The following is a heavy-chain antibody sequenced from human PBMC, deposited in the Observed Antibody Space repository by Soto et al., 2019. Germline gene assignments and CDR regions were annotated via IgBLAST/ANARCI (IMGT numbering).Heavy chain of an antibody. CDR1: GFTFSSYA. CDR2: MGGSGGST. D-gene: IGHD2-21*02. Sequence: EVQLLESGGGLVQPGGSLRLSCAASGFTFSSYAMSWVRQAPGKGLEWVSGMGGSGGSTYYAASVKGRFTISRDNSRNTLYLQMNSVRAEDTAAYYCAKEDIVVVTATPYLDYWGQGTLVTVSS. J-gene: IGHJ4*02. CDR3: AKEDIVVVTATPYLDY. V-gene: IGHV3-23*01.